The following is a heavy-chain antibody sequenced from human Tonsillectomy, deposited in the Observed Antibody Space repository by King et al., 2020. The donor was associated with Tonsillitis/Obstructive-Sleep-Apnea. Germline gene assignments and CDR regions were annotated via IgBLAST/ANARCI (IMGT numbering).Heavy chain of an antibody. D-gene: IGHD6-19*01. V-gene: IGHV1-46*01. CDR2: INPSGGST. J-gene: IGHJ4*02. CDR3: ARSVAVAGTFDY. CDR1: GYTFTSYY. Sequence: VQLVESGAEVKKPGASVKVPCKASGYTFTSYYMHWVRQAPGQGLEWMAIINPSGGSTSYAQKFQGRVTMTRDTSTSTVYMELSSLRSEDTAVYYCARSVAVAGTFDYWGQGTLVTVSS.